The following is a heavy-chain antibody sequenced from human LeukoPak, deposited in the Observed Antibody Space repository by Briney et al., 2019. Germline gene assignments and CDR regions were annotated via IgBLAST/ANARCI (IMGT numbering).Heavy chain of an antibody. CDR2: ISSSSNTI. D-gene: IGHD2-2*01. Sequence: PGGSLRLSCAASGFTFSSYSMNWVRQAPGKGLEWVSYISSSSNTIYYADSVKGRFTISRDNAKNSLYLQMNSLRADDTAVYYCARGAVIVPAAMTIYYYYYYMDVWGKGTTVTVSS. CDR3: ARGAVIVPAAMTIYYYYYYMDV. J-gene: IGHJ6*03. CDR1: GFTFSSYS. V-gene: IGHV3-48*01.